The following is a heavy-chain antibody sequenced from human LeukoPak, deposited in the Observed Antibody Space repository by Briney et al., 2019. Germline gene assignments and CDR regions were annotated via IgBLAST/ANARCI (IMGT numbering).Heavy chain of an antibody. Sequence: SDTLSLTCTVSGGSISSSDYYWGWIRQPPGKGLEWIGIVYYGGSTHYNPSHKGRVTLSVDMSKNQFSLKLSSVTAADTAVYYCARACSSTSCYRKDAFDIWGQGTMVTVSS. J-gene: IGHJ3*02. CDR3: ARACSSTSCYRKDAFDI. V-gene: IGHV4-39*01. CDR2: VYYGGST. D-gene: IGHD2-2*01. CDR1: GGSISSSDYY.